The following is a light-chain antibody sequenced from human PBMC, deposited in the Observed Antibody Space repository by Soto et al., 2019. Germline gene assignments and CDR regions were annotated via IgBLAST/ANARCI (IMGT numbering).Light chain of an antibody. V-gene: IGKV1-6*01. CDR1: QRIRND. CDR3: LQDYNYPRT. J-gene: IGKJ1*01. Sequence: IHMTHSPSSLSASLGYIVTITFRAIQRIRNDLGWYQQKPWKAPKLLLYAHCSSHSGVPSRFSGSGSGTDFTLTISSLQPEHFATYYCLQDYNYPRTFGQGTKVDIK. CDR2: AHC.